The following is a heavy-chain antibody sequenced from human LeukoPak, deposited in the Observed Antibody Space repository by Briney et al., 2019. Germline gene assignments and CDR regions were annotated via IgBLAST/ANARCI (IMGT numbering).Heavy chain of an antibody. V-gene: IGHV4-34*01. Sequence: PSETLSLTCAVYGGSFSGYYWSWIRQPPGKGLEWIGEINHSGSTNYNPSLKSRVTISVDTSKNQFSLKLSSVTAADTAVYYCARGGPGYCSGGSCYHRRPFDYWAREPWSPSPQ. CDR2: INHSGST. D-gene: IGHD2-15*01. CDR1: GGSFSGYY. J-gene: IGHJ4*02. CDR3: ARGGPGYCSGGSCYHRRPFDY.